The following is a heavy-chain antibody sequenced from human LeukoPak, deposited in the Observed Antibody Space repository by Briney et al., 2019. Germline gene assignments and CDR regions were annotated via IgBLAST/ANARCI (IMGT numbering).Heavy chain of an antibody. Sequence: GGSLRLSCVASGFTFSSHWMYWVRQAPGKGLAWVSRIDSDGSSTNYADSVKGRFTISRDNSWNTVYLQMNSLRAEDTAMYYCARGDSSGESDAFDIWAKGQWSPSLQ. CDR2: IDSDGSST. CDR1: GFTFSSHW. CDR3: ARGDSSGESDAFDI. J-gene: IGHJ3*02. D-gene: IGHD3-22*01. V-gene: IGHV3-74*01.